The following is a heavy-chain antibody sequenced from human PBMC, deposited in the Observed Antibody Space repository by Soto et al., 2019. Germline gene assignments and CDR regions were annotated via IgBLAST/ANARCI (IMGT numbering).Heavy chain of an antibody. J-gene: IGHJ4*02. Sequence: QVQLVQSGPEVKKPGASAKVSCKAAGYTFSNYGISWMRQVPGQGREWMGWISAYNGETKYAQKFHGRASMTTDTSTNTAYMELGSLRSDDTAVYYCARASGTGVGTTSYWGQGTLVTVSS. D-gene: IGHD1-26*01. CDR3: ARASGTGVGTTSY. CDR2: ISAYNGET. V-gene: IGHV1-18*01. CDR1: GYTFSNYG.